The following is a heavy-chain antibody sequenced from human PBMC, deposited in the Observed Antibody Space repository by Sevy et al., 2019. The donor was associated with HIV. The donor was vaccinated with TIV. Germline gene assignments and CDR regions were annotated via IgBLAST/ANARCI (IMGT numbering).Heavy chain of an antibody. J-gene: IGHJ4*02. Sequence: SETLSLTCIVSGGLSNSPYWSWIRQPPGKTPEWIGYIYSSGTTEYNPSLRSLITISVDTSENQFSLKLTSVSAANTAVYYCARTNWNYVYFDFWGQGTLVTVSS. CDR1: GGLSNSPY. D-gene: IGHD1-1*01. V-gene: IGHV4-59*11. CDR2: IYSSGTT. CDR3: ARTNWNYVYFDF.